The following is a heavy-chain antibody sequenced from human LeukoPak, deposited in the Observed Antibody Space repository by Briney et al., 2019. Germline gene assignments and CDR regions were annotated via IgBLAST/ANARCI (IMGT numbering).Heavy chain of an antibody. V-gene: IGHV1-2*06. D-gene: IGHD6-13*01. J-gene: IGHJ3*02. CDR3: ARGYQAAFDI. Sequence: ASVNVPCKASGYTFTGYYMHWVRQAPGQGLEWMGRINPNTGGTDYAQEFQGRVTLTRDTSISTAYMELSRLTSDDTAVYYCARGYQAAFDIWGQGTMVTVSS. CDR1: GYTFTGYY. CDR2: INPNTGGT.